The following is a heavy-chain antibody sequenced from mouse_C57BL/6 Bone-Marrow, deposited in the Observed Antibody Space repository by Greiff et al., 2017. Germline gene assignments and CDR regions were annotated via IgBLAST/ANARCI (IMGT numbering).Heavy chain of an antibody. J-gene: IGHJ3*01. CDR3: ARHDGDGFAWFAY. CDR1: GFTFSDYY. Sequence: EVMLVESGGGLVQPGGSLKLSCAASGFTFSDYYMYWVRQTPEKRLEWVAYISNGGGSTYYPATVKGRFTISRDNAKNTLYLQMSRLKSEDTAMYYCARHDGDGFAWFAYWGQGTLVTVSA. V-gene: IGHV5-12*01. CDR2: ISNGGGST. D-gene: IGHD2-13*01.